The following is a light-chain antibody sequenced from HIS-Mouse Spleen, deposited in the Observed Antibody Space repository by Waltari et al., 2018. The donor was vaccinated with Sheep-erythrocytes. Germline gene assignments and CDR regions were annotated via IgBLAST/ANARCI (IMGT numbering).Light chain of an antibody. J-gene: IGLJ1*01. Sequence: QSALTQPRSVSGSPGQSVTISCTGTSSDVGGYNYVSWYQQHPGKAPKLMIYDVSQRPSWVPARFSGSKSVNTASLPISGLQAEDEADYYCCSYAGSYNHVFATGTKVTVL. CDR1: SSDVGGYNY. V-gene: IGLV2-11*01. CDR2: DVS. CDR3: CSYAGSYNHV.